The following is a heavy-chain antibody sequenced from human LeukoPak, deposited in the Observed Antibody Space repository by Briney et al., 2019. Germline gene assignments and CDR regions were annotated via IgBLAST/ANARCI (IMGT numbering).Heavy chain of an antibody. D-gene: IGHD5-18*01. CDR2: IYYGGTT. J-gene: IGHJ2*01. Sequence: PGGSLRLSCAASGFTIPYNFMSWVRQAPGKGPEWISVIYYGGTTYYADSVRGRFTISRDNSKNTLHLEMNSLRVEDTAVYYCAGVGGDTAMDNWYFDLWGRGTLVTVSS. CDR1: GFTIPYNF. V-gene: IGHV3-53*01. CDR3: AGVGGDTAMDNWYFDL.